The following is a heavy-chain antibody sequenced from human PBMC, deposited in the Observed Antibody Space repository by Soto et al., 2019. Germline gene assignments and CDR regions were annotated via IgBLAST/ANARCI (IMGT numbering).Heavy chain of an antibody. J-gene: IGHJ3*02. CDR2: IGYSSTPI. Sequence: EVQLVESGGGLVQPGGSLRLSCAASGFAFSTYSMNWVRQAPGKGLEFISYIGYSSTPIHYADSVRGRFTISRDNAKNSLFLQMNSVRAEDTAVYYCARDKDYAFEIWGQGTVVTVSS. CDR1: GFAFSTYS. CDR3: ARDKDYAFEI. V-gene: IGHV3-48*01.